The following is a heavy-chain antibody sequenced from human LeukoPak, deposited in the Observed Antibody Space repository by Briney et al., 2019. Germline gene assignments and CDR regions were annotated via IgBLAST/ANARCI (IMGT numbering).Heavy chain of an antibody. CDR3: AKGHRGYSSGWNHYFDY. Sequence: GGSLRLSCAASGFAFSTYVMIWVRLAPGKGLEWVSGISGSGSSTYSADSVKGRFTISRDSSKSTLYLQMNSLRVEDTAVYYCAKGHRGYSSGWNHYFDYWGQGTLVTVSS. CDR1: GFAFSTYV. CDR2: ISGSGSST. V-gene: IGHV3-23*01. D-gene: IGHD6-19*01. J-gene: IGHJ4*02.